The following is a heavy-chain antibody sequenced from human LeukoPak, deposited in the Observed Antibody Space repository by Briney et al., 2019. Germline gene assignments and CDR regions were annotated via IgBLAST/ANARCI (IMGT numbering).Heavy chain of an antibody. V-gene: IGHV3-48*01. CDR3: ARRAGAYSHPYDY. D-gene: IGHD4/OR15-4a*01. Sequence: PGGSLRLSCAASGFTFSSYSMNWVRQAPGKGLEWVSYITFSSSIIYYADSVKGRFTISRDNAKNTLYLQMNSLRAEDTAVYYCARRAGAYSHPYDYWGQGTLVTVSS. CDR1: GFTFSSYS. J-gene: IGHJ4*02. CDR2: ITFSSSII.